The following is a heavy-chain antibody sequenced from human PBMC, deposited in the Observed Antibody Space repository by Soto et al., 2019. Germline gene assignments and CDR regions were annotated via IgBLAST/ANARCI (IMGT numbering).Heavy chain of an antibody. CDR2: ISVYTGNT. V-gene: IGHV1-18*01. D-gene: IGHD5-12*01. CDR1: GYTFTSHG. J-gene: IGHJ4*02. Sequence: QVQLVQSGAEVKMPGASVKVSCKASGYTFTSHGITWVRQAPGQGLEWMGWISVYTGNTNYAQKFQGSVTMTTDTSTSTAYMELKSLTSADTAVYYCARDREWLRLGTSHTNAYGGQGTLVPVSS. CDR3: ARDREWLRLGTSHTNAY.